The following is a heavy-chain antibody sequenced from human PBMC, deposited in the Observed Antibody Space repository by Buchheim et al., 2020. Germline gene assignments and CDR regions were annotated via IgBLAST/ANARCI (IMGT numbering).Heavy chain of an antibody. V-gene: IGHV3-30*03. CDR2: ISYDGSNK. CDR3: ARGIVVPASYFDY. D-gene: IGHD2-2*01. J-gene: IGHJ4*02. CDR1: GFTFSSYG. Sequence: QVQLVESGGGVVQPGRPLRLSCAASGFTFSSYGMHWVRQAPGKGLEWVAVISYDGSNKYYADSVKGRFTISRENSKNTLYLQMNSLGAEDTAVYYCARGIVVPASYFDYWGQGTL.